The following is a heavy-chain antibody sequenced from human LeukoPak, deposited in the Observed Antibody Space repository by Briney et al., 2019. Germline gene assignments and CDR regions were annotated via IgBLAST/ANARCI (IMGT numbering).Heavy chain of an antibody. CDR1: GHSFTSYW. V-gene: IGHV5-10-1*01. D-gene: IGHD3-3*01. Sequence: GESLKISCKGSGHSFTSYWISWVRQMPGKGLEWMGRIDPSDSYTNYSPSFQGHVTISADKSISTAYLQWSSLKASDTAMYYCASHRASEEAEWYFDYWGQGTLVTVSS. CDR3: ASHRASEEAEWYFDY. CDR2: IDPSDSYT. J-gene: IGHJ4*02.